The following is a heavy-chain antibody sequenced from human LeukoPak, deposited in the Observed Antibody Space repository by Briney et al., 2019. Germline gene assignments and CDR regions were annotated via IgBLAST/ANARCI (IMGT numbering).Heavy chain of an antibody. CDR2: IYYSGST. CDR1: GGSISSSSYY. CDR3: ARLKYSSGWYGFDY. J-gene: IGHJ4*02. D-gene: IGHD6-19*01. Sequence: PSETLSLTCTVSGGSISSSSYYWGWIRQPPGTGLEWIGSIYYSGSTYYNPSLKSRVTISVDTSKNQFSLKLSSVTAADTAVYYCARLKYSSGWYGFDYWGQGTLVTVSS. V-gene: IGHV4-39*01.